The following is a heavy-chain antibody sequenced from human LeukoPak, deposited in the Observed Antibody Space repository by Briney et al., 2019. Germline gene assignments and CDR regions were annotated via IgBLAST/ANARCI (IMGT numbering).Heavy chain of an antibody. V-gene: IGHV3-13*01. Sequence: GGSLRLSCAASGFTVSSYAMHWVRQPIGKGLEWVSALGIAGDTFYPGSVKGRFTISRENARNSLYLQMNSLRAEDTAMYYCARQMQSHGNFDSWGQGTLVTVSS. CDR1: GFTVSSYA. CDR3: ARQMQSHGNFDS. J-gene: IGHJ4*02. CDR2: LGIAGDT. D-gene: IGHD1-26*01.